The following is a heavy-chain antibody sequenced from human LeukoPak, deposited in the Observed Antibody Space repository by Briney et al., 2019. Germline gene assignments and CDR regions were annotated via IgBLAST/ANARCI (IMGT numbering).Heavy chain of an antibody. J-gene: IGHJ4*02. Sequence: SGGSLRLSCKSSGYIFTNYWIAWVRQMPGKGLEWMGIIYPGDSDTRYSPSFQGQVTISADKSINAAYLQWSSLKASDTAMYYCARLVGDSYSDYWGQGTLVTVSS. CDR1: GYIFTNYW. CDR3: ARLVGDSYSDY. V-gene: IGHV5-51*01. D-gene: IGHD2-21*02. CDR2: IYPGDSDT.